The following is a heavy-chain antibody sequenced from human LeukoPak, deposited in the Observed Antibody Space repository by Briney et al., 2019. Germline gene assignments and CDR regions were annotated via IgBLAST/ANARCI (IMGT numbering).Heavy chain of an antibody. CDR3: ARDSAGGATGDY. CDR2: ISAYNGNT. J-gene: IGHJ4*02. V-gene: IGHV1-18*01. Sequence: ASVKVSCKASGYTFTSYGISWVRQAPGQGLEWMGWISAYNGNTNYAQKLQGRVTMATDTSTSTAYMELRNLRSDDTAVYYCARDSAGGATGDYWGQGTLVTVSS. CDR1: GYTFTSYG. D-gene: IGHD1-26*01.